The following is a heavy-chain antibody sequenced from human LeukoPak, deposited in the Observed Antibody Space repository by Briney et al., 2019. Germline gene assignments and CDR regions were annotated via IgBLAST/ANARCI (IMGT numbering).Heavy chain of an antibody. J-gene: IGHJ5*02. Sequence: PGGSLRLSCAASGFTVSSNYMSWGRQAPRKGLERGSVIYSGVTTYYADPVKGRFTSSRDKSKQTLYLQMHNLRAEDMAVYYCERSDNWNYVWAWFDPWGQGTLVTVSS. D-gene: IGHD1-7*01. CDR3: ERSDNWNYVWAWFDP. CDR2: IYSGVTT. V-gene: IGHV3-53*01. CDR1: GFTVSSNY.